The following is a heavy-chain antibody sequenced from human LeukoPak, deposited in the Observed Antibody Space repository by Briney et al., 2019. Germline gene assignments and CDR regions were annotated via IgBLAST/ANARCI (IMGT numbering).Heavy chain of an antibody. D-gene: IGHD4-23*01. CDR1: GLTFTSHG. CDR3: ARDRGKDYFDN. Sequence: GTSLRLSCATSGLTFTSHGFHWVRQAAGKGLEWVAFIRNDGSGTYHANSVKGRFSISRDNSKNTVYLHMNSLRAEDTAVYYCARDRGKDYFDNWGQGTQVTVSS. CDR2: IRNDGSGT. J-gene: IGHJ4*02. V-gene: IGHV3-33*01.